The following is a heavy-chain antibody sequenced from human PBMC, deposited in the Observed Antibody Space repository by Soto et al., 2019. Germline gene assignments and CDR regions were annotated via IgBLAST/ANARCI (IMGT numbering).Heavy chain of an antibody. V-gene: IGHV4-34*01. CDR3: ARHTNCSGGSCYLTPFDY. Sequence: SGTLSLTCAVYGGSFSGYYWSWIRQPPGKGLEWIGEINHSGSTNYNPSLKSRVTISVDTSKNQFSLKLSSVTAADTAVYYCARHTNCSGGSCYLTPFDYWGQGTLVTVS. CDR2: INHSGST. D-gene: IGHD2-15*01. J-gene: IGHJ4*02. CDR1: GGSFSGYY.